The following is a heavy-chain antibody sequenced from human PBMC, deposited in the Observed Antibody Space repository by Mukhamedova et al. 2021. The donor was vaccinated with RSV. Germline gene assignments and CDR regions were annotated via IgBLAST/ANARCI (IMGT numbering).Heavy chain of an antibody. J-gene: IGHJ5*02. D-gene: IGHD3-3*01. V-gene: IGHV4-39*07. CDR3: AREASGIFTRFDP. CDR2: VYYTGST. Sequence: GKGLEWIGTVYYTGSTYYNPSLKGRATMSLDTSKNQFSLTVTSVTAADAAAYYCAREASGIFTRFDPCGQGTLGTVSS.